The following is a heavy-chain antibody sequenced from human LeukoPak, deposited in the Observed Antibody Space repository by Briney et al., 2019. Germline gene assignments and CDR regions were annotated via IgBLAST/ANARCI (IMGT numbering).Heavy chain of an antibody. D-gene: IGHD3-10*01. CDR3: ARGGIPTGPYYYFYHMDV. CDR1: GFTFSRNV. CDR2: ISYDGNNK. J-gene: IGHJ6*03. Sequence: PGGSLRLSCAASGFTFSRNVMHWVRQAPGKGLEWVALISYDGNNKFYADSVKGRSTISRDNSRNTLYLQMNSLRGEDAAVYSCARGGIPTGPYYYFYHMDVWGKGTAATVSS. V-gene: IGHV3-30*01.